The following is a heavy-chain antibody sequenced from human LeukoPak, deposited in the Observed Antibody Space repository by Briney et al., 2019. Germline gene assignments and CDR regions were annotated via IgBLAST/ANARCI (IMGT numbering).Heavy chain of an antibody. CDR2: IYYSGST. Sequence: SETLSLTCTVSGGSISSYYWSWIRQPPGKGLEWIGYIYYSGSTNYNPSLKSRVTISVDTSKNQFSLKLSSVTAADTAVYYCARAQEEYCSGGSCRTVAYYYYGMDVWGQGTTVTVSS. CDR1: GGSISSYY. V-gene: IGHV4-59*01. J-gene: IGHJ6*02. CDR3: ARAQEEYCSGGSCRTVAYYYYGMDV. D-gene: IGHD2-15*01.